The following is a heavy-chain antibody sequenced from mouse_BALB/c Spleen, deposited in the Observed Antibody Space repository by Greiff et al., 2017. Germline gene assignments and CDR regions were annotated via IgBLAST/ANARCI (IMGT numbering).Heavy chain of an antibody. D-gene: IGHD2-2*01. Sequence: LQQPGSELVRPGASVKLSCKASGYTFTSYWMHWVKQRPGQGLEWIGNIYPGSGSTNYDEKFKIKATLTVDTSSSTAYMQLSSLTSEDSAVYYCTGYEYFDYWGQGTTLTVSS. J-gene: IGHJ2*01. V-gene: IGHV1S22*01. CDR2: IYPGSGST. CDR1: GYTFTSYW. CDR3: TGYEYFDY.